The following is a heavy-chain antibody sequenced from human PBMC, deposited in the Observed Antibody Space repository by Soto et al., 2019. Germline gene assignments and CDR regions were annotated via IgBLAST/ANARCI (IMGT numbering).Heavy chain of an antibody. V-gene: IGHV1-46*01. Sequence: QVQLVQSGAEVKKPGASVKVSCKASGYTFTTYYIQWVRQAPGQGLEWMGVISPSGGTTTYAQKFKGRVSMTRDTSTSTVHMELSRLRSEDTAVYYCARQRSDRSGYNGGYNNYWGKGTLVTVSS. CDR3: ARQRSDRSGYNGGYNNY. D-gene: IGHD3-22*01. J-gene: IGHJ4*02. CDR2: ISPSGGTT. CDR1: GYTFTTYY.